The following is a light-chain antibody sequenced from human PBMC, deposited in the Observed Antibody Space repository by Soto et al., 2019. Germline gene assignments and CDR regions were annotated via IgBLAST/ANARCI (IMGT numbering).Light chain of an antibody. CDR2: DVS. J-gene: IGLJ2*01. CDR1: SSDVGGYNY. Sequence: QSALTQPASVSGSPGQSITISCTGTSSDVGGYNYVSWYQQHPGKAPKLMIYDVSNRPSGVSNRFSGSKSSNTASLTISGLQAEDEVDYYCSSYTSSSTLVVFGGGTKVTVL. V-gene: IGLV2-14*01. CDR3: SSYTSSSTLVV.